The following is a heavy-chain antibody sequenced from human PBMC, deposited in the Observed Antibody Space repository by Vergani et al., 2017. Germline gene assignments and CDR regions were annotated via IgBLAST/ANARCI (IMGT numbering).Heavy chain of an antibody. CDR2: IYPGDSDT. CDR3: ARRYCSGGSCYRFFDY. D-gene: IGHD2-15*01. V-gene: IGHV5-51*01. Sequence: EVQLVQSGAEVKKPGESLKISCKGSGYSFTSYWIGWVRQMPGKGLEWMGIIYPGDSDTRYSPSFQGQVTISADKSISTAYLQWSSLKASDTAMYYCARRYCSGGSCYRFFDYWGQGTLVTVSS. CDR1: GYSFTSYW. J-gene: IGHJ4*02.